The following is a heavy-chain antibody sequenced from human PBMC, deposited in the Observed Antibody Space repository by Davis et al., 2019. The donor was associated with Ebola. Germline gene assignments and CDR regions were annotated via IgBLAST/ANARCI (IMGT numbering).Heavy chain of an antibody. CDR1: GYTFTGYY. D-gene: IGHD2-2*02. CDR2: INPNSGGT. J-gene: IGHJ5*02. CDR3: ARDRPAAIRSVNWFDP. V-gene: IGHV1-2*02. Sequence: ASGKVSCKASGYTFTGYYMHWVRQAPGQGLEWMGWINPNSGGTNYAQKFQGRVTMTRDTSISTAYMELSRLRSDDTAVYYCARDRPAAIRSVNWFDPWGQGTLVTVSS.